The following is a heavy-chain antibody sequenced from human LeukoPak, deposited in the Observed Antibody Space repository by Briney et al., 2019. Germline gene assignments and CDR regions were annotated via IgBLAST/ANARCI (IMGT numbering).Heavy chain of an antibody. CDR3: ASPRLWFGELIL. V-gene: IGHV3-66*01. CDR2: IYSSGST. Sequence: GGSLRLSCAASGFTVSSNYMSWVRQAPGKGLEWVSVIYSSGSTYYADSVKGRFTISRDNSKNTMYLQMNSLRVEDTAVYYCASPRLWFGELILWGQRTLVTVSS. D-gene: IGHD3-10*01. J-gene: IGHJ4*02. CDR1: GFTVSSNY.